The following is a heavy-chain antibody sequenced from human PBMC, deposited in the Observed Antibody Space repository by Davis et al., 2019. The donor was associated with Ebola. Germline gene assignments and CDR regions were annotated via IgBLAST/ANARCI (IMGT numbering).Heavy chain of an antibody. V-gene: IGHV1-3*01. CDR1: GGTFSSYA. D-gene: IGHD3-22*01. CDR2: INAGNGNT. J-gene: IGHJ4*02. Sequence: ASVKVSCKASGGTFSSYAISWVRQAPGQGLEWMGWINAGNGNTKYSQKFQGRVTITRDTSASTAYMELSSLRSEDTAVYYCARDGINVYYYDSSGQGGFDYWGQGTLVTVSS. CDR3: ARDGINVYYYDSSGQGGFDY.